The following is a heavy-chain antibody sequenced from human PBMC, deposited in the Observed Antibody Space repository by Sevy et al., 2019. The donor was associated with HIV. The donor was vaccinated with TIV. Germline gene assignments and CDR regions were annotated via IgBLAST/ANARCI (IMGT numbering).Heavy chain of an antibody. CDR2: IWYNGSNK. Sequence: GGSPRLSCAASGFTFSDYAMHWVRQAPGKGLEWVVVIWYNGSNKYYVDSVKGRFTISRDNSKNMLYLQMNSLRAEDTAVYYCATYSVNYYYGMDVWGQGTTVTVSS. J-gene: IGHJ6*02. CDR1: GFTFSDYA. CDR3: ATYSVNYYYGMDV. D-gene: IGHD1-26*01. V-gene: IGHV3-33*01.